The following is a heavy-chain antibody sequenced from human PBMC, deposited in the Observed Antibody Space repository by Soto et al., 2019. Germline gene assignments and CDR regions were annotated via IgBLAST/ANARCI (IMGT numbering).Heavy chain of an antibody. Sequence: SETLSLTCTVSGGSISSYYWSWIRQPPGKGLEWIGYIYYSGSTNYNPSLKSRVTISVDTSKNQFSLKLSSVTAADTAVYYCARVGIPVAFDIWGQGTMVTVSS. V-gene: IGHV4-59*08. J-gene: IGHJ3*02. CDR3: ARVGIPVAFDI. CDR1: GGSISSYY. D-gene: IGHD2-21*01. CDR2: IYYSGST.